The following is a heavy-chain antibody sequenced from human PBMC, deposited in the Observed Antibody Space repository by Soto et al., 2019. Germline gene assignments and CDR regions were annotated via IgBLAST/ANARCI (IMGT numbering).Heavy chain of an antibody. J-gene: IGHJ6*02. Sequence: PGGSLRLSCAASGFTFDDYAMHWVRQAPGKGLEWVSGISWNSGSIGYADSVKGRFTISRDNAKNSLYLQMNSLTAADTAVYYCARAVYCTTANCWDDFHYYNIDVWGQGTAVTVSS. CDR1: GFTFDDYA. CDR3: ARAVYCTTANCWDDFHYYNIDV. V-gene: IGHV3-9*01. CDR2: ISWNSGSI. D-gene: IGHD2-2*01.